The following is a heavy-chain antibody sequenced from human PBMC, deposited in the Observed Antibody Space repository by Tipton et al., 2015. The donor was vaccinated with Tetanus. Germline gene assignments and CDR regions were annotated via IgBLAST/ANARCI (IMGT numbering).Heavy chain of an antibody. D-gene: IGHD3-22*01. CDR1: GFTFSSYA. J-gene: IGHJ4*02. CDR3: AKSDYYDSSGYYYVGTVALFDY. CDR2: ISGSGGST. Sequence: SLRLSCAASGFTFSSYAMSWVRQAPGKGLEWVSAISGSGGSTYYADSVKGRFTISRDNSKNTLYLQMNSLRAEDTAVYYCAKSDYYDSSGYYYVGTVALFDYWGQGTLVTVSS. V-gene: IGHV3-23*01.